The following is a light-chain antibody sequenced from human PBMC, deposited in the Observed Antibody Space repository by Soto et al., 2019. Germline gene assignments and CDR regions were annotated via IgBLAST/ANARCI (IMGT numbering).Light chain of an antibody. J-gene: IGLJ2*01. V-gene: IGLV3-21*02. CDR1: HIGSKR. Sequence: SYELTQPPSVSVAPGQTARITCGGNHIGSKRVQWYQQKPGLAPVLVLYDDSDRPSGIPERFSGSNSGNAATLNISRVEAGDEADYYCQVWDSISDLVVFGGGTKLTVL. CDR2: DDS. CDR3: QVWDSISDLVV.